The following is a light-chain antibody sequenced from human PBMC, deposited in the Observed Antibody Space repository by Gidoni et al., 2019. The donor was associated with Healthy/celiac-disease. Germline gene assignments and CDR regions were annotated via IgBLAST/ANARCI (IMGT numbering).Light chain of an antibody. J-gene: IGKJ2*01. CDR1: QSVSSY. Sequence: EIVLTQSPATLSVSPGERATLSCRASQSVSSYLAWYQQKPGQAPRLLIYDASNRATGIPARFSGSGSGTDFTLTISSLEPEDFAVYYCQQRSNWPPPTFGQGTKLEIK. CDR3: QQRSNWPPPT. V-gene: IGKV3-11*01. CDR2: DAS.